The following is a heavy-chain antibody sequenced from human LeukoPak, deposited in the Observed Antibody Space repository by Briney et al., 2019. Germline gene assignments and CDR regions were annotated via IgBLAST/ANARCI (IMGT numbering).Heavy chain of an antibody. V-gene: IGHV3-21*01. CDR3: ARVVAVAGTNAFDI. CDR1: GFTFSIYN. J-gene: IGHJ3*02. D-gene: IGHD6-19*01. Sequence: GGSLRLSCAASGFTFSIYNMNWVRQAPGRGLEWVSSITSTSRYIYYADSVKGRFTISRDNAKNSLYLQMNSLRAEDTAVYYCARVVAVAGTNAFDIWGQGTMVTVSS. CDR2: ITSTSRYI.